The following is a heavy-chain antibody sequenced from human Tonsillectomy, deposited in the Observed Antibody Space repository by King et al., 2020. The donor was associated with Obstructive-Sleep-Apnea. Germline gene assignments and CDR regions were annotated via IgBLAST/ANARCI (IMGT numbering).Heavy chain of an antibody. CDR2: ISAYNGNT. D-gene: IGHD3-3*01. CDR1: GYTFTSHG. J-gene: IGHJ6*02. V-gene: IGHV1-18*04. CDR3: ARVQYYDFWSGYSNYYYYAMDV. Sequence: VQLVESGAEVKKPGASVKVSCKASGYTFTSHGISWVRQAPGQGLEWMGWISAYNGNTNYAPKVQGRVTMTTNTSTSTAYMDLRSLRSDDTAVFYCARVQYYDFWSGYSNYYYYAMDVWGQGTTVTVSS.